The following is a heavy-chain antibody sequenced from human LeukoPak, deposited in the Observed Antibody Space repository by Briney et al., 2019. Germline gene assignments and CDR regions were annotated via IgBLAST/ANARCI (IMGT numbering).Heavy chain of an antibody. D-gene: IGHD5-12*01. CDR2: IRSKAYGGTT. CDR1: GFTFSSYA. J-gene: IGHJ4*02. CDR3: TTSRRYSGYDGQDY. V-gene: IGHV3-49*04. Sequence: GGSLRLSCAASGFTFSSYAMSWVRQAPGKGLEWVGFIRSKAYGGTTEYAASVKGRFAISRDDSKSIAYLQMNSLKTEDTAVYYCTTSRRYSGYDGQDYWGQGTLVTVSS.